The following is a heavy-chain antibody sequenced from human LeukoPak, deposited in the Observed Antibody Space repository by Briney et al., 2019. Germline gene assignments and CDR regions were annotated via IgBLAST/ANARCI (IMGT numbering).Heavy chain of an antibody. V-gene: IGHV4-59*01. CDR3: ARGYCSSTICFQYFHH. CDR1: SDSISSSY. CDR2: IYYSGST. Sequence: SETLSLTCTVSSDSISSSYWSWIRQPPGKGLEWIGYIYYSGSTNCNPSLKSRVAISVDTSKNQFSLKLNSVTAADTAVYHCARGYCSSTICFQYFHHWGQGTLVTVSS. D-gene: IGHD2-2*01. J-gene: IGHJ1*01.